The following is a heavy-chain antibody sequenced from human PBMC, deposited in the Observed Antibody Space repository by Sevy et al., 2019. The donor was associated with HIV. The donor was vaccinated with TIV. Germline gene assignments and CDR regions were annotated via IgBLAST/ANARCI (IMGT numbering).Heavy chain of an antibody. CDR2: ISYDGSNK. CDR3: VRAEEPGYYYYYGMDV. Sequence: GGSLRLSCAASGFTFSSYAMHWVRQAPGKGLEWVAVISYDGSNKYYADSVKGRFTISRDNSKNTQYLQMNSLRAEDTAVYYCVRAEEPGYYYYYGMDVWGQGTTVTVSS. CDR1: GFTFSSYA. J-gene: IGHJ6*02. V-gene: IGHV3-30-3*01.